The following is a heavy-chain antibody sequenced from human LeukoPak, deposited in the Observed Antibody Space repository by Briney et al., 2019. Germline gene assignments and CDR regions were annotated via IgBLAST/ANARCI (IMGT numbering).Heavy chain of an antibody. J-gene: IGHJ6*03. CDR2: IKTKSEGGTT. D-gene: IGHD3-10*01. CDR1: GFTFSDYA. CDR3: TTEFKELGSFFYFYYMDV. Sequence: GGSLRLSCAASGFTFSDYAMHWVRQAPGKGLEWVGRIKTKSEGGTTDYAAPAKGRFTISRDDSKNALFLQMDSLKSDDAAMYYCTTEFKELGSFFYFYYMDVWGTGTTVTISS. V-gene: IGHV3-15*01.